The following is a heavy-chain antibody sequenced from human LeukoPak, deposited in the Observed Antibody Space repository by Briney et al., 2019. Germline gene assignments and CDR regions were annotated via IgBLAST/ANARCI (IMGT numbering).Heavy chain of an antibody. CDR2: IIPILGIA. CDR3: ARDGRAAADLDY. Sequence: GASVKVSCKASGGTFSSYAISWVRQAPGQGLEWMGRIIPILGIANYAQKFQGRVTITAVKSTSTAYMELSSLRSEDTAVYYCARDGRAAADLDYWGQGTLVTVSS. CDR1: GGTFSSYA. V-gene: IGHV1-69*04. D-gene: IGHD6-13*01. J-gene: IGHJ4*02.